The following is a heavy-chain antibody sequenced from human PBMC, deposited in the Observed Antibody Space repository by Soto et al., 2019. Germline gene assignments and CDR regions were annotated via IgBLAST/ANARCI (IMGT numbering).Heavy chain of an antibody. J-gene: IGHJ6*03. V-gene: IGHV1-3*01. D-gene: IGHD1-7*01. Sequence: ASVKPSCKASRYTFTSYAMHWARQAPGQRLEWMGWINAGNGNTKYSQKFQGRVTITRDTSASTAYMELSSLRSEDTAVYYCARVFIVTGTGYTHSGNYMDVWGKGTTVTVSS. CDR1: RYTFTSYA. CDR3: ARVFIVTGTGYTHSGNYMDV. CDR2: INAGNGNT.